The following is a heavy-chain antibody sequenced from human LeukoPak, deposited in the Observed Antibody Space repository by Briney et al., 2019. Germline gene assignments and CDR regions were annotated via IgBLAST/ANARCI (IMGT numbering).Heavy chain of an antibody. Sequence: GGSLRLSCVASGFTFSDYTMNWVRQAPGKGLEWISYIYISSSSTYYADSVKGRFTISRDNAKNSLYLQMSSLRAEDTALYYCARGPPLFDPWGQETLVTVSS. V-gene: IGHV3-48*04. CDR2: IYISSSST. CDR3: ARGPPLFDP. J-gene: IGHJ5*02. CDR1: GFTFSDYT.